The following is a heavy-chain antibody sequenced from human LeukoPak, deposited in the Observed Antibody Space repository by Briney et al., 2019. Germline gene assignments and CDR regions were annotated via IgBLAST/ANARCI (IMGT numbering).Heavy chain of an antibody. CDR2: IYTSGST. CDR3: ARDQSSSSWVDAFDI. Sequence: SETLSLTCTVSGGSISSYYWSWIRQPAGKGLEWIGRIYTSGSTNYNPSLKSRVTISVDTSKNQFSLKLSSVTAADTAVYYCARDQSSSSWVDAFDIWGQGTMVTVSS. J-gene: IGHJ3*02. CDR1: GGSISSYY. D-gene: IGHD6-6*01. V-gene: IGHV4-4*07.